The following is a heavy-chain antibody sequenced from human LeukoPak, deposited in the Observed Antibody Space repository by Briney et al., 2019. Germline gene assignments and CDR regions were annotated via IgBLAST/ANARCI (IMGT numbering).Heavy chain of an antibody. D-gene: IGHD1-14*01. CDR2: IYYSGST. V-gene: IGHV4-39*01. Sequence: SETLSLTCTVSGGSISSSSYYWGWIRQPPGKGLEWIGSIYYSGSTYYNPSLKSRVTISVDTPKNQFSLKLSSVTAEDMAAYYCARVGIYEPIFDYWGQGTLVTVSS. J-gene: IGHJ4*02. CDR1: GGSISSSSYY. CDR3: ARVGIYEPIFDY.